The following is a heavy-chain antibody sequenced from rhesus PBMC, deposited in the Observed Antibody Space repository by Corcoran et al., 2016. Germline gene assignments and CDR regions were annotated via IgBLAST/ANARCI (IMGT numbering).Heavy chain of an antibody. J-gene: IGHJ5-1*01. CDR3: ARDYYNMWTGKNGFDV. CDR2: IYSSRGNT. D-gene: IGHD3-3*01. Sequence: QVQLQESGPGLLKPSETLSLTCAVSGGSISGGYGWGWIRPPPGKGLEGIGSIYSSRGNTYYNPPLKSRATNSQDTSKNQVSLKLSSGTAADTAVYYCARDYYNMWTGKNGFDVWGPGVLVTVSS. V-gene: IGHV4S7*01. CDR1: GGSISGGYG.